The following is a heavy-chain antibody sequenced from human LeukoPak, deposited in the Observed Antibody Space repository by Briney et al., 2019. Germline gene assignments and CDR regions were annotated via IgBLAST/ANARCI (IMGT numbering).Heavy chain of an antibody. J-gene: IGHJ4*02. CDR3: AKSVSRYGGINVYYFDS. D-gene: IGHD4-23*01. Sequence: PGGSLRLSCAASGFSFNTYAFNWVRQAPGKGLEWVSSLSHTGSHTYYADSVKGRFTISRDNSKNTVNLHMNSLTADDTAIYYCAKSVSRYGGINVYYFDSWGQGTLVTVSS. V-gene: IGHV3-23*01. CDR2: LSHTGSHT. CDR1: GFSFNTYA.